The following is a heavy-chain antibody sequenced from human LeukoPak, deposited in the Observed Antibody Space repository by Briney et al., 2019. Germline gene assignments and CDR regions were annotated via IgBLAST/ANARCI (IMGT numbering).Heavy chain of an antibody. CDR2: IHNSGTT. CDR3: ARDPAGHGRYFDY. D-gene: IGHD1-14*01. J-gene: IGHJ4*02. V-gene: IGHV4-4*07. Sequence: SETLSLTCTVSGGSINGYFCTWLRQSAGAALECIGRIHNSGTTYYNPSLKNRVSMSVDTSNNKFFLRLNSVTAADTAVYYCARDPAGHGRYFDYWGQGALVTVSS. CDR1: GGSINGYF.